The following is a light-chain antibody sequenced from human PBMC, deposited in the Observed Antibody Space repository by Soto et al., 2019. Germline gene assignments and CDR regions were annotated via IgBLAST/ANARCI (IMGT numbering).Light chain of an antibody. J-gene: IGKJ4*01. CDR1: QGISYA. Sequence: DIQMTQSPSAMSASVGDRVTITCRASQGISYALSWFQQKPGRAPKRLIYAASTLHNGVPSRFSGSGSGTAFTLTISSLQPDDFATYDGQQHHAYPLTCGGGPKVVIK. CDR3: QQHHAYPLT. V-gene: IGKV1-17*03. CDR2: AAS.